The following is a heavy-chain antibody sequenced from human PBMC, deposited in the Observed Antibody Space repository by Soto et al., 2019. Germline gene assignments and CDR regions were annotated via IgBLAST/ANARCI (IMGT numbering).Heavy chain of an antibody. Sequence: QVHLQESGPGLVKPSETLSLTCTVSGGSISSSDYYWGWVRQPPGKGLEWIGGISFGVTTYYNPSLKSRLTISIDTSTNQFSLQLSSVTAADTAVYYCATSSVSRLLNHWYFDLWGRGTLVTVSS. CDR2: ISFGVTT. J-gene: IGHJ2*01. CDR1: GGSISSSDYY. V-gene: IGHV4-39*01. CDR3: ATSSVSRLLNHWYFDL. D-gene: IGHD6-6*01.